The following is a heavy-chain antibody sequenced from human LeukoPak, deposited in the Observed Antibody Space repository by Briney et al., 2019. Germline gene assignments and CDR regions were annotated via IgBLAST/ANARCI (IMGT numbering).Heavy chain of an antibody. V-gene: IGHV3-30*03. CDR2: MSYDGSNK. J-gene: IGHJ4*02. CDR1: GFTFSSYG. D-gene: IGHD5-24*01. Sequence: GGSLRLSCAASGFTFSSYGMHWVRQAPGKGLEWVAVMSYDGSNKYYADSVKGRFTISRDNSKNTLYLQMNSLRAEDTAVYYCASEPRDGYTDNEVDYYFDYWGQGTLVTVSS. CDR3: ASEPRDGYTDNEVDYYFDY.